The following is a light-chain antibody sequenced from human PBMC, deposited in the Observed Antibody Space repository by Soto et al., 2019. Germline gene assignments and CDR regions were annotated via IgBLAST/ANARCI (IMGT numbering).Light chain of an antibody. Sequence: QSVLTQPASVSGSPGQSITISCTGTSSDIGGYNYVSWYQQHPRKAPKLMIYDVRSRPSGVSDRFSASKSGNTASLTITGLQAEDEADYYCCSYTSGNTVIFGGGTKLTVL. V-gene: IGLV2-14*01. CDR1: SSDIGGYNY. J-gene: IGLJ2*01. CDR3: CSYTSGNTVI. CDR2: DVR.